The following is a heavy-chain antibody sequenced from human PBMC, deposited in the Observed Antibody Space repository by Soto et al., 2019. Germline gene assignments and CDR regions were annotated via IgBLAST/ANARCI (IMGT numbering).Heavy chain of an antibody. Sequence: EVHLLESGGGLVQPGGSLRLSCATSGFTFGNYAMNWVRQAPGKGLEWVSGISGSGLNTFYADSVKGRFTISRDNSRNTLFLQIDSLRAEDTAVYYCAKDSCGGDCYFWYFDYWGQGTLVTVS. V-gene: IGHV3-23*01. CDR3: AKDSCGGDCYFWYFDY. J-gene: IGHJ4*02. D-gene: IGHD2-21*01. CDR2: ISGSGLNT. CDR1: GFTFGNYA.